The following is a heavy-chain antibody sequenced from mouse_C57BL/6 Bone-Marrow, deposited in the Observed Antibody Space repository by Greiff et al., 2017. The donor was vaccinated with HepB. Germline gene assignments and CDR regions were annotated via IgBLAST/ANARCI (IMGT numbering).Heavy chain of an antibody. D-gene: IGHD1-1*01. V-gene: IGHV5-12*01. CDR1: GFTFSDYY. Sequence: EVQRVESGGGLVQPGGSLKLSCAASGFTFSDYYMYWVRQTPEKRLEWVAYISNGGGSTYYPDTVKGRFTISRDNAKNTLYLQMSRLKSEDTAMYYCARHGDYGSNSYYYAMDYWGQGTSVTVSS. J-gene: IGHJ4*01. CDR3: ARHGDYGSNSYYYAMDY. CDR2: ISNGGGST.